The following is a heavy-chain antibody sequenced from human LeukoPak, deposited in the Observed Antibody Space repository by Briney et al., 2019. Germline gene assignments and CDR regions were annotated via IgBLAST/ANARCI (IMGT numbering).Heavy chain of an antibody. J-gene: IGHJ4*02. CDR3: AREARATPDF. CDR2: IWYDGSNK. CDR1: GFTFSTYG. Sequence: GGSLRLSCAASGFTFSTYGMHWVRQAPGKGLEWVAVIWYDGSNKYYADSVEGRFAISRDNSKNTQYLQMNNLRAEDTAVYYCAREARATPDFWGQGPVVTVSS. D-gene: IGHD1-26*01. V-gene: IGHV3-33*01.